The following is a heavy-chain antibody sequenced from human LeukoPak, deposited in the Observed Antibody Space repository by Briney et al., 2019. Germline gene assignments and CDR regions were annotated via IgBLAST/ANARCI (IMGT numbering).Heavy chain of an antibody. CDR2: IYHSGST. J-gene: IGHJ4*02. CDR1: GGSISTYY. D-gene: IGHD6-25*01. CDR3: ARGGQRPFDY. V-gene: IGHV4-59*01. Sequence: SETLSLPCPVSGGSISTYYWNWIRPPPGKGLEWIGYIYHSGSTNYNPSLKSRVTISVDTSKNQFSLRLSSVTAADTALYYCARGGQRPFDYWGQGTLVTVSS.